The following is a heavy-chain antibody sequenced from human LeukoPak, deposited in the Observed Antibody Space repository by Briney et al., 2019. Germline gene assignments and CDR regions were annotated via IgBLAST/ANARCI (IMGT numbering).Heavy chain of an antibody. V-gene: IGHV4-34*01. CDR3: ARGVVIAPQTFDY. Sequence: SQTLSLTCAVYGGSFSGYYWSWIRQPPGKGLEWIGEINHSGSTKYNPSLKSRVTISVDTSKNQFSLKLSSVTAADTAVYYCARGVVIAPQTFDYWGQGILVTVSS. D-gene: IGHD2-21*01. CDR1: GGSFSGYY. CDR2: INHSGST. J-gene: IGHJ4*02.